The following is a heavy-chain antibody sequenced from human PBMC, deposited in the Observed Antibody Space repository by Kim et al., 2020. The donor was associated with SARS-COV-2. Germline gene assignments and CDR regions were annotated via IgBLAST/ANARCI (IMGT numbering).Heavy chain of an antibody. CDR2: SGGSGYHT. CDR1: GFTFSSYA. CDR3: AKDTGSRSFDY. Sequence: RGSLRLSCAASGFTFSSYAMNWVRQAPGKGLEWVSVSGGSGYHTYYADSVKGRFTISRDNSKNTLFLQMNSLRAEDTAIYYCAKDTGSRSFDYWGQGTL. J-gene: IGHJ4*02. D-gene: IGHD2-15*01. V-gene: IGHV3-23*01.